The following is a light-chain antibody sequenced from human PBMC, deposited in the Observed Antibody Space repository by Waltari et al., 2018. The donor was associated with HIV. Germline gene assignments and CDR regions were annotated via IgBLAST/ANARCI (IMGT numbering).Light chain of an antibody. J-gene: IGLJ2*01. CDR1: NIGSKR. CDR2: DDS. V-gene: IGLV3-21*02. CDR3: QVWDSSSDHVV. Sequence: SYVLTQPPSVSVAPGQTARITCGGNNIGSKRVHWYQQKPGQAPVLVVYDDSDRPSGIRDRSTGPNSGNTATLTISRVEAGDEADYYCQVWDSSSDHVVFGGGTKLTVL.